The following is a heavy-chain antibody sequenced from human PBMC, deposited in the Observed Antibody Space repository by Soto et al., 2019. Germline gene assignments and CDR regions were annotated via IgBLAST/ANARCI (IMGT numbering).Heavy chain of an antibody. V-gene: IGHV4-39*01. CDR1: GGSISSSSYY. J-gene: IGHJ4*02. CDR3: ARQEWLRPVDY. D-gene: IGHD5-12*01. Sequence: SETLSLTCTVSGGSISSSSYYWGWIRQPPGKGLEWIGSIYYSGSTYYNPSLKSRVTISVDTSKNQFSLKLSSVTAADTAVYYCARQEWLRPVDYWGQGTLVTVSS. CDR2: IYYSGST.